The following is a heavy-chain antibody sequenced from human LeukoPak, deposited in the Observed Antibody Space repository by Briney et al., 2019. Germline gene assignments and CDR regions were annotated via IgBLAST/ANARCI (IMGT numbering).Heavy chain of an antibody. J-gene: IGHJ5*02. Sequence: GGSLRLSCAASGFTFSSYSMNWVRQAPGKGLEWVSYISSSSSTIYYADSVKGRFTISRDNAKNSLYLQMNSLRAEDTAVYYCAKGYCSGGSCYSSDWFDPWGQGTLVTVSS. V-gene: IGHV3-48*01. CDR2: ISSSSSTI. D-gene: IGHD2-15*01. CDR3: AKGYCSGGSCYSSDWFDP. CDR1: GFTFSSYS.